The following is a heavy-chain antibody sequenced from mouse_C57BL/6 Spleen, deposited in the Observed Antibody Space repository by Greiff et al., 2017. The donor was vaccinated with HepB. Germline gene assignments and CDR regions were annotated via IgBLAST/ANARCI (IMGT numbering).Heavy chain of an antibody. D-gene: IGHD1-1*01. J-gene: IGHJ2*01. Sequence: EVMLVESGAELVRPGASVKLSCTASGFNIKDDYMHWVKQRPEQGLEWIGWIDPENGDTEYASKFQGKATITADTSSNTAYLQLSSLTSEDTAVYYCTTCGYGRGYFDYWGQGTTLTVSS. CDR3: TTCGYGRGYFDY. V-gene: IGHV14-4*01. CDR1: GFNIKDDY. CDR2: IDPENGDT.